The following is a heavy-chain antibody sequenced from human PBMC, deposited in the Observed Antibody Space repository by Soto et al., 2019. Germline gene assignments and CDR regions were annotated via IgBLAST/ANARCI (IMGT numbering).Heavy chain of an antibody. V-gene: IGHV1-3*01. J-gene: IGHJ6*02. CDR2: INAGNGNT. D-gene: IGHD6-19*01. Sequence: GASVKVSCKASGYTFTSYAMHWVRQAPGQRLEWMGWINAGNGNTKYSQKFQGRVTMTEDTSTDTAYMELSSLRSEDTAVYYCATESSSGLYGMDVWGQGTTVTVSS. CDR1: GYTFTSYA. CDR3: ATESSSGLYGMDV.